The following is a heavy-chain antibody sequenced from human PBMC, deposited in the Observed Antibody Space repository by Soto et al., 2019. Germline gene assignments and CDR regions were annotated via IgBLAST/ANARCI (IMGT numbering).Heavy chain of an antibody. D-gene: IGHD1-7*01. CDR2: INAGNGNT. Sequence: GASVKVSCKASGYTFTSYARHWVRQAPGQRLEWMGWINAGNGNTKYSQKFQGRVTITRDTSASTAYMELSSLRSEDTAVYYCARQSAGTNLKYYYYYYYMDVWGKGTTVTVS. CDR1: GYTFTSYA. V-gene: IGHV1-3*01. J-gene: IGHJ6*03. CDR3: ARQSAGTNLKYYYYYYYMDV.